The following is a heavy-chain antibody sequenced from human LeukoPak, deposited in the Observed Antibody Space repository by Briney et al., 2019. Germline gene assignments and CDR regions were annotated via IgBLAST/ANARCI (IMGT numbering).Heavy chain of an antibody. V-gene: IGHV1-69*05. CDR3: ARDRKWSSSWQKYWYFDL. D-gene: IGHD6-13*01. CDR2: IIPIFGRA. Sequence: ASVKVSCKAPGGTFSIYAISWVRQAPGQGREWMGGIIPIFGRANHAQKSQERVTITTDESTSTAYMELSSLRSEDTAVYYCARDRKWSSSWQKYWYFDLWGRGTLVTVSS. CDR1: GGTFSIYA. J-gene: IGHJ2*01.